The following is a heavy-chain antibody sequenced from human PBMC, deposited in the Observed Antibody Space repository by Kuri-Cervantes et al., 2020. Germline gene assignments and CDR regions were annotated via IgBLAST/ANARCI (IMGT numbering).Heavy chain of an antibody. CDR2: ISAYNGNT. J-gene: IGHJ4*02. V-gene: IGHV1-18*01. CDR3: ARRYYGSGSYWEFDY. CDR1: GYTFTSYG. Sequence: AAFKVSCKASGYTFTSYGISWLRQAPGQGLEWMGWISAYNGNTNYAQKLQGRVTMTTDTSTSTAYMELRSLRSDDTAVYYCARRYYGSGSYWEFDYWGQGTLVTVSS. D-gene: IGHD3-10*01.